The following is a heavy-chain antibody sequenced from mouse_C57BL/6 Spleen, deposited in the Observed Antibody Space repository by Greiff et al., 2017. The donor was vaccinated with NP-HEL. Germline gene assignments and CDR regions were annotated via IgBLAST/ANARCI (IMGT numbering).Heavy chain of an antibody. J-gene: IGHJ4*01. V-gene: IGHV5-17*01. CDR2: ISSGSSTI. D-gene: IGHD2-12*01. Sequence: EVQRVESGGGLVKPGGSLKLSCAASGFTFSDYGMHWVRQAPEKGLEWVAYISSGSSTIYYADTVKGRFTISRDNAKNTLFLQMTSLRSEDTAMYYCARPRYSYYYAMDYWGQGASVTVSS. CDR1: GFTFSDYG. CDR3: ARPRYSYYYAMDY.